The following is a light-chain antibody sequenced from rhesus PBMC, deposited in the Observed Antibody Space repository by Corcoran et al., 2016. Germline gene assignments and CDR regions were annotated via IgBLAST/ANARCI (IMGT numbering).Light chain of an antibody. CDR2: GAS. Sequence: EIVMTQSPATLSLSPGERATLSCRASQSVSSSLAWYQQRPGPAPRLLIYGASSRATGIPDRFSGSGSGTDFTLTISSLEPEDVAVYYWLQPSDWWTFGQGTKVEIK. CDR1: QSVSSS. V-gene: IGKV3-24*01. J-gene: IGKJ1*01. CDR3: LQPSDWWT.